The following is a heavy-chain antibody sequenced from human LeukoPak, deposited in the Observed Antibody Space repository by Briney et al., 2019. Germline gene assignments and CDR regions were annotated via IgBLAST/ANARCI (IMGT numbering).Heavy chain of an antibody. CDR3: ARVNYYDSSDYYKGWFDP. J-gene: IGHJ5*02. Sequence: GASVKVSCKTSGYTFTNYGISWVRLAPGQGPEWMGWTSAYNGNTNYAQKFQGRVTMTIDTSTSTASMELKSLRSDDTAVYYCARVNYYDSSDYYKGWFDPWGQGTLVTVSS. V-gene: IGHV1-18*04. D-gene: IGHD3-22*01. CDR2: TSAYNGNT. CDR1: GYTFTNYG.